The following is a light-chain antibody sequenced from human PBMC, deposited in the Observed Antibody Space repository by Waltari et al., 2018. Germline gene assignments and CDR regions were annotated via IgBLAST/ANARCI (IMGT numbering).Light chain of an antibody. CDR2: SAS. J-gene: IGKJ3*01. CDR3: LQSCDTPFFT. CDR1: QSISNS. V-gene: IGKV1-39*01. Sequence: DIQMTQSPSSLSASVGDRVTITCRASQSISNSLNWYQQKPGRVPKLLISSASTLQGGVPSRFSGSGSGTDFTLTINSLQPEDFATYYCLQSCDTPFFTFGPGTTVDFK.